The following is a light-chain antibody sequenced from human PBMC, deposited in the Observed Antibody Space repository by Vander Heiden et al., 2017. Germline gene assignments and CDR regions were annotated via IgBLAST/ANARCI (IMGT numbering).Light chain of an antibody. CDR3: CSSVGGSSYVA. V-gene: IGLV2-23*02. CDR1: TSDVAGFNH. Sequence: QPAPTPPASVSGSPGQSSTISCTATTSDVAGFNHYASYQQHPGKAPKLILNGVIQRPSGVSNRFSGSKTGNTASLTITGLQAEDEADYYCCSSVGGSSYVAIGGGTKLTVL. CDR2: GVI. J-gene: IGLJ2*01.